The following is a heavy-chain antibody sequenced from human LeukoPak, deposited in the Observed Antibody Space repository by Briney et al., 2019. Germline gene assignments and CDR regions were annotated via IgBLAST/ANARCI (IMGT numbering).Heavy chain of an antibody. CDR3: ARATTVTRWVYFDY. Sequence: PGGSLRLSCAASGFTFDDYGMSWIRQAPGKGLEWVSYISSSSSYTNYADSVKGRFTISRDNAKNSLYLQMNSLRAEDTAVYYCARATTVTRWVYFDYWGQGTLVTVSS. V-gene: IGHV3-11*06. J-gene: IGHJ4*02. CDR2: ISSSSSYT. CDR1: GFTFDDYG. D-gene: IGHD4-17*01.